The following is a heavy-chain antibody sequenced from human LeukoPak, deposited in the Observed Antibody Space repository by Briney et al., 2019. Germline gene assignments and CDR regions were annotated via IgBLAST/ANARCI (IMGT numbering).Heavy chain of an antibody. J-gene: IGHJ3*02. CDR2: ISSSGGST. D-gene: IGHD1-26*01. CDR3: AREGPVSGSYLPDAFDI. CDR1: GFTFSSYA. Sequence: TGGSLRLSCAASGFTFSSYAMHWVRQAPGKGLEYVSAISSSGGSTYYANSVKGRFTISRDNSKNTLYLQMGSLRAEDMAVYYCAREGPVSGSYLPDAFDIWGQGTMVTVSS. V-gene: IGHV3-64*01.